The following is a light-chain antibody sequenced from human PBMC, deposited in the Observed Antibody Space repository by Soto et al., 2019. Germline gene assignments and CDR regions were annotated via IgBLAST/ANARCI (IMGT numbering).Light chain of an antibody. CDR3: QQYGTSPPIT. CDR2: GAS. J-gene: IGKJ5*01. CDR1: HSVSSRY. Sequence: EIVLTQSPGPLSLSPGERATLSCSASHSVSSRYLAWYQQKPGQAPRLLMYGASSRATGIPDRFIGSGSGTDFTLTISRLEPEDFAVYYCQQYGTSPPITFGQGTRLEIK. V-gene: IGKV3-20*01.